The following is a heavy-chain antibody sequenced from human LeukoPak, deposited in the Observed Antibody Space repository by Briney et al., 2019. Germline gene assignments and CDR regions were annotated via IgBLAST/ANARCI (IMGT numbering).Heavy chain of an antibody. D-gene: IGHD6-13*01. CDR1: GGTFSSYA. CDR3: ARSGQQLVRGAFDY. J-gene: IGHJ4*02. V-gene: IGHV1-69*06. Sequence: ASGKVSCKASGGTFSSYAISWVRQAPGQGLGWMGGIIPIFGTANYAQKFQGRVTITADKSTSTAYMELSSLRSEDTAVYYCARSGQQLVRGAFDYWGQGTLVTVSS. CDR2: IIPIFGTA.